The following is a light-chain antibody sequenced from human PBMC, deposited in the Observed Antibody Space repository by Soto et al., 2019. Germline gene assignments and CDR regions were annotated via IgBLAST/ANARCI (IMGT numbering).Light chain of an antibody. V-gene: IGLV2-14*01. Sequence: QSALTQPVSVSGSPGQSITFSCTGTSSDIGGYNYVSWYQQHPGKAPKLMIYEVSNRPSGVSDRFSGSKSGNTASLTISGLQAEDEADYYCTSYTSSTTNYVFGTGTKLTVL. CDR1: SSDIGGYNY. J-gene: IGLJ1*01. CDR3: TSYTSSTTNYV. CDR2: EVS.